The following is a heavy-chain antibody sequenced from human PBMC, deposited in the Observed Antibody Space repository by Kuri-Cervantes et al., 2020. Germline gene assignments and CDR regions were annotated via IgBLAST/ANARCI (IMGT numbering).Heavy chain of an antibody. V-gene: IGHV1-69*13. Sequence: SVKVSCKASGGTFSSYAISWVRQAPGQGLEWMGGIIPIFGTANHAQKFQGRVTITADESTSTAYMELSSLRSDDTAVYYCARDARVYSSGWYFDDYWGQGTLVTVSS. J-gene: IGHJ4*02. CDR1: GGTFSSYA. CDR2: IIPIFGTA. D-gene: IGHD6-19*01. CDR3: ARDARVYSSGWYFDDY.